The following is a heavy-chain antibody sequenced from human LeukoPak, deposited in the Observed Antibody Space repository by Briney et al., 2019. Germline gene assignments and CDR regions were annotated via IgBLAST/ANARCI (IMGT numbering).Heavy chain of an antibody. CDR1: GVTFSSYA. Sequence: PGGSLRLSCAASGVTFSSYAMHWVRQAPGKGLEWVAVISYDGSNKYYADSVKGRFTISRDNSKNTLYLQMNSLRDEDTAVYYCARDRWLESLDYYYGMDVWGQGTTVTVSS. D-gene: IGHD6-19*01. J-gene: IGHJ6*02. CDR3: ARDRWLESLDYYYGMDV. CDR2: ISYDGSNK. V-gene: IGHV3-30-3*01.